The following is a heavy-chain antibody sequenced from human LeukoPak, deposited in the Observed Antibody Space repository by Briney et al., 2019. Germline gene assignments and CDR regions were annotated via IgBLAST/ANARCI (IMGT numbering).Heavy chain of an antibody. CDR3: AREGPPYYDFWSGRRRPKYTWFDP. V-gene: IGHV4-34*01. CDR2: INHSGST. D-gene: IGHD3-3*01. J-gene: IGHJ5*02. CDR1: GGSFSGYY. Sequence: PSETLSLTCAVYGGSFSGYYWSWIRQPPGKGLEWIGEINHSGSTNYNPSLKSRVTISVDTSKNHFSLKLSSVTAADTAVYYCAREGPPYYDFWSGRRRPKYTWFDPWGQGTLVTVSS.